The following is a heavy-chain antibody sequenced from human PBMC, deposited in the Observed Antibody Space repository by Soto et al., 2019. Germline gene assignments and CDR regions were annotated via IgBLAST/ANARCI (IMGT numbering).Heavy chain of an antibody. CDR1: GFTFSSYG. CDR3: ARDQYSSSSGYYYYGMDV. Sequence: XGSLRLSCSAAGFTFSSYGMHWVRQAPGKGLDWVAIILYDGSNKYYADSVKGRFTISRDNSKNTLYLQMNSLRAEDTAVYYCARDQYSSSSGYYYYGMDVWGQGTTVTVSS. D-gene: IGHD6-6*01. CDR2: ILYDGSNK. V-gene: IGHV3-33*01. J-gene: IGHJ6*02.